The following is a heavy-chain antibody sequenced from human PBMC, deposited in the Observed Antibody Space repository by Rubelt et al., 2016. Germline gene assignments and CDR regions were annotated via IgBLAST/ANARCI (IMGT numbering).Heavy chain of an antibody. CDR2: IYYSGST. CDR1: GGSISSYY. V-gene: IGHV4-59*01. J-gene: IGHJ4*02. CDR3: ARDQIGRFGGVIDY. Sequence: QVQLQESGPGLVKPSETLSLTCTVSGGSISSYYWSWIRQPPGKGLEWIGYIYYSGSTNYNPSIKSRVTISVDTSKNQFSLKLSAVTAADTAVYYCARDQIGRFGGVIDYWGQGTLVTVSS. D-gene: IGHD3-16*01.